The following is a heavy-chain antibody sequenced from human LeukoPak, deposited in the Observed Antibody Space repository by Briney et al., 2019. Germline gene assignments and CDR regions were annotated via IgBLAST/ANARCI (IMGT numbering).Heavy chain of an antibody. J-gene: IGHJ6*02. D-gene: IGHD2-2*02. CDR1: GGSISSGGYS. V-gene: IGHV4-30-2*01. Sequence: SETLSLTCAVSGGSISSGGYSWSWIRQPPGKGLEWIGYIYHSGSTYYNPSLKSRVTISVDRSKNQFSLKLSSETAADTAVYYCARGGAIGLRYYYGMDVWGQGTTVTVSS. CDR2: IYHSGST. CDR3: ARGGAIGLRYYYGMDV.